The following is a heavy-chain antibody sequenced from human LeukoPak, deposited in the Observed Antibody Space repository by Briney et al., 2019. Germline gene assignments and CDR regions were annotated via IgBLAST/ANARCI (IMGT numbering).Heavy chain of an antibody. D-gene: IGHD2-21*02. J-gene: IGHJ5*02. Sequence: SDTLSLTCAVYGGSFRGNYWTFIRLTPGRGLEGIGESSPTGDSTGYNPSLWGRATISVDSSKMQFSLKLTSVTAADTGVYYCVRVPDCTARPCASWGPGTLVTVSS. CDR2: SSPTGDST. CDR3: VRVPDCTARPCAS. CDR1: GGSFRGNY. V-gene: IGHV4-34*01.